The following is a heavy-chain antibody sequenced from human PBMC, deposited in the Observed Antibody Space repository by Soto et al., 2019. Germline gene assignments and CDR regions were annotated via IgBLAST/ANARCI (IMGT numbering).Heavy chain of an antibody. CDR3: AKDGSTSPFEY. Sequence: GLLRHSWGAAEGTFSNFAMRWIRQAAGKGLEWGSAISGSGGSTYYADSVKGRFTISRDNSKNTLYLQMNSLRADDTAVDYCAKDGSTSPFEYWGHGTLVTGSS. CDR2: ISGSGGST. V-gene: IGHV3-23*01. CDR1: EGTFSNFA. J-gene: IGHJ4*01.